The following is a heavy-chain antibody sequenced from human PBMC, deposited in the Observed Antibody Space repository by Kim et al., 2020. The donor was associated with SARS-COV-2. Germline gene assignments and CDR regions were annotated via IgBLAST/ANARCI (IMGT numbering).Heavy chain of an antibody. D-gene: IGHD6-13*01. CDR3: AHRSSSWSYYFDY. V-gene: IGHV2-5*01. J-gene: IGHJ4*02. Sequence: YSPTLKSRLTITQDTSKTQVCLTMTNMDPVDTATYYCAHRSSSWSYYFDYWGQGTLVTVSS.